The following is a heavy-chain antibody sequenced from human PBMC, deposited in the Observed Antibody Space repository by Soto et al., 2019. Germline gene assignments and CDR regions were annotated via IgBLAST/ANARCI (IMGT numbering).Heavy chain of an antibody. CDR2: IYYSGST. CDR1: GGSISSYY. J-gene: IGHJ5*02. CDR3: ARFFPAHVGKNNWCDP. V-gene: IGHV4-59*01. D-gene: IGHD2-2*01. Sequence: PSETLSLTCTVSGGSISSYYWSWIRQPPGKGLEWIGYIYYSGSTNYNPSLKSRVTISVDTSKNQFSLKLSSVTAADTAVYYCARFFPAHVGKNNWCDPWGQGTLVTVSS.